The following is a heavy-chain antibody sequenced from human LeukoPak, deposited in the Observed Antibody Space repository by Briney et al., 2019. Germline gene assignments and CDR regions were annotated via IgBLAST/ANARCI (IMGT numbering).Heavy chain of an antibody. CDR1: GYTFTGYY. CDR2: INPNSGGT. Sequence: ASVKVPCKASGYTFTGYYMHWVRQAPGQGHGGMGWINPNSGGTNYAQKFQGRVTMTRDTSISTAYMELSRLRSDDTAVYYCAREVDGSGSYYNWDYWGHGTLVTVSS. V-gene: IGHV1-2*02. D-gene: IGHD3-10*01. CDR3: AREVDGSGSYYNWDY. J-gene: IGHJ4*01.